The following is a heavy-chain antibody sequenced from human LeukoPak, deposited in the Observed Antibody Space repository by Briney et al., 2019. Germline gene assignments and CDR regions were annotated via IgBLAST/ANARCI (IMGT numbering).Heavy chain of an antibody. CDR3: AKDLSGGEYCSSTNCLFDY. CDR2: ISGSGGST. Sequence: GGSLRLSCAASGFTFSSYAMSWVRQAPGKGLEWVSAISGSGGSTYYADSVKGRFTISRDNSKNTLYLQMNSLRAEDTAVYYCAKDLSGGEYCSSTNCLFDYWGQGTLVTVSS. J-gene: IGHJ4*02. D-gene: IGHD2-2*01. V-gene: IGHV3-23*01. CDR1: GFTFSSYA.